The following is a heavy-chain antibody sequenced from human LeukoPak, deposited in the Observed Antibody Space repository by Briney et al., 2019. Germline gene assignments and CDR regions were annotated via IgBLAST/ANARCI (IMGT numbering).Heavy chain of an antibody. CDR3: ARDLGNDCSSTSCVG. D-gene: IGHD2-2*01. Sequence: GGSLRLSCAASGFTFSSYSMNWVRQAPGKGLEWVSSISSSSSYIYYADSVKGRFTISRDNAKNSLYLQMNSLRAEDTDVYYCARDLGNDCSSTSCVGWGQGTLVTVSS. V-gene: IGHV3-21*01. CDR2: ISSSSSYI. CDR1: GFTFSSYS. J-gene: IGHJ4*02.